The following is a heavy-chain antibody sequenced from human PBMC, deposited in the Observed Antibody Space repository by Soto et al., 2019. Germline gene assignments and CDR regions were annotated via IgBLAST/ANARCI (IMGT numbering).Heavy chain of an antibody. D-gene: IGHD6-6*01. V-gene: IGHV4-39*01. CDR2: IYYSGST. CDR3: PSLGQGISSPLGWFDP. J-gene: IGHJ5*02. Sequence: SSETLSLTCPVSGGSISSSSYYWGWIRQPPGKGLEWIGSIYYSGSTYYNPSLTSRVTISVDTSKNQFSLKLSSVTATDTAVYYCPSLGQGISSPLGWFDPWGQGTLVTVSS. CDR1: GGSISSSSYY.